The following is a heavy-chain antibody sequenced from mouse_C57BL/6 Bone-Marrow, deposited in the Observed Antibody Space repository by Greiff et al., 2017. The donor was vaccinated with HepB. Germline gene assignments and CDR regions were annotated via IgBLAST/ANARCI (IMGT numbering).Heavy chain of an antibody. CDR2: INPSTGGT. D-gene: IGHD2-4*01. CDR3: ARSVYYDLLDY. J-gene: IGHJ2*01. Sequence: EVQLQQSGPELVKPGASVKISCKASGYSFTGYYMNWVKQSPEKSLEWIGEINPSTGGTTYNQKFKAKATLTVDKSSSTAYMQLKSLTSEDSAVYYCARSVYYDLLDYWGQGTTLTVPS. CDR1: GYSFTGYY. V-gene: IGHV1-42*01.